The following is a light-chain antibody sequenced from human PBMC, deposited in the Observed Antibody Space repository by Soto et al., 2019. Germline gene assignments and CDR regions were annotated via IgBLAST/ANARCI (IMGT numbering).Light chain of an antibody. J-gene: IGKJ4*01. CDR3: QQGDSFPLT. Sequence: DIQMTQSPSFVSASVGDRVTIACRASQDISRWLAWYQQKPGKAPKVLIYAASSLQSGVPSRFSGSGSGTDFTLSISSLQPEDSASYFCQQGDSFPLTFGGGTKVEIK. CDR2: AAS. CDR1: QDISRW. V-gene: IGKV1-12*01.